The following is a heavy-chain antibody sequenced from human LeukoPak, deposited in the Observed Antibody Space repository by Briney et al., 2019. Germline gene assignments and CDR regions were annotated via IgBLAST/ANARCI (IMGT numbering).Heavy chain of an antibody. D-gene: IGHD3-16*01. J-gene: IGHJ4*02. V-gene: IGHV4-39*01. Sequence: ASETLSLTCTVSGGSISNNNYYWGWIRQPPGKGLEWIGSVFYSGSTSYNPSLKSRVTISIDTSKNQFSLKLRSVTAADTAVYYCARGERLGALYYFDYWGQGTLVTVSS. CDR1: GGSISNNNYY. CDR2: VFYSGST. CDR3: ARGERLGALYYFDY.